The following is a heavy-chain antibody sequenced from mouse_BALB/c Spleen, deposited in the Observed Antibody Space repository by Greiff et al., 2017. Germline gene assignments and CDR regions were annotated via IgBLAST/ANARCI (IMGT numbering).Heavy chain of an antibody. Sequence: EVQLVESGGGLVKPGGSLKLSCAASGFTFSSYAMSWVRQSPEKRLEWVAEISSGGSYTYYPDTVTGRFTISRDNAKNTLYLEMSSLRSEDTAMYYCAREAYSYWGQGTSVTVSS. CDR3: AREAYSY. CDR1: GFTFSSYA. V-gene: IGHV5-9-4*01. CDR2: ISSGGSYT. D-gene: IGHD2-10*01. J-gene: IGHJ4*01.